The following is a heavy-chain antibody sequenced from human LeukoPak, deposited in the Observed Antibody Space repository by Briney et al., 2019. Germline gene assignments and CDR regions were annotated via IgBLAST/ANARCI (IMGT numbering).Heavy chain of an antibody. D-gene: IGHD6-13*01. J-gene: IGHJ4*02. V-gene: IGHV3-33*01. CDR3: ARPRTYSSSWSPFDY. CDR1: GFTFNSYG. CDR2: MWYDGSNK. Sequence: PGGSLRLSCAASGFTFNSYGMHWVRQAPGKGLEWVALMWYDGSNKYYADSVKGRFTISRDNSKNTLYLQMNSLRAEDTAVYYCARPRTYSSSWSPFDYWGQGTLVTVSS.